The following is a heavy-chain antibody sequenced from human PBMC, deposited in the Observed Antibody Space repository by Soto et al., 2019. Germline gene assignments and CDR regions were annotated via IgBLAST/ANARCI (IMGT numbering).Heavy chain of an antibody. V-gene: IGHV4-59*11. D-gene: IGHD3-22*01. CDR1: GGSMTSHY. Sequence: PSETLSLTCNVSGGSMTSHYWSWIRQPPGKGLEWIGYIYFIGSTIYNPSLKSRVTISLDMSKNQFSLKLSSLTAADTAVYYCARDRDYFDSSGLLYWSQGTLVTVSS. CDR3: ARDRDYFDSSGLLY. CDR2: IYFIGST. J-gene: IGHJ4*02.